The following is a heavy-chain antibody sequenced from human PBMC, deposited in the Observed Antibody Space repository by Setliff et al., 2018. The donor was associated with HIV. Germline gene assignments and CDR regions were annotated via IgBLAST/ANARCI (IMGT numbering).Heavy chain of an antibody. Sequence: SVKVSCKASGGTFSSYAISWVRQAPGQGLEWMGGIIPIFGTANYAQKFQGRVTITTDESTSTAYMELSGLRSEDTAVYYCAREGRSGSYGRRNAFDIWGQGTMVTVSS. CDR1: GGTFSSYA. CDR3: AREGRSGSYGRRNAFDI. D-gene: IGHD1-26*01. J-gene: IGHJ3*02. V-gene: IGHV1-69*05. CDR2: IIPIFGTA.